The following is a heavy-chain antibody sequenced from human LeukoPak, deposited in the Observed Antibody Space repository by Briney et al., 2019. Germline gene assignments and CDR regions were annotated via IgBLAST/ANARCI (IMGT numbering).Heavy chain of an antibody. CDR2: IFSSGPT. Sequence: GGSVRLSCPASGFNVSNYYVNWVRQAPGKGLEWVSVIFSSGPTYYADSVKGRFTISRDTSKNALYLQMNSLRAEDTAVYYCAISGLGFGEFRGLDYWGQGTPVTVSS. V-gene: IGHV3-53*01. CDR1: GFNVSNYY. CDR3: AISGLGFGEFRGLDY. J-gene: IGHJ4*02. D-gene: IGHD3-10*01.